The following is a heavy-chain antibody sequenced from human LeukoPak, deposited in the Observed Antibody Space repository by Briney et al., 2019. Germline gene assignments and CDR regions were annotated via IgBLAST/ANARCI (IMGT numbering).Heavy chain of an antibody. V-gene: IGHV4-30-2*01. Sequence: SETLCLTCAVSGGSIMVAAYSWGWIRQPPGKGLEWIVYIYDSGRTYYNPSLKSRVSISLDRSKNQFSLKLSSVTAADTAVYFCDRGYGDNSGAFDIWGQGTLVTVSS. CDR3: DRGYGDNSGAFDI. J-gene: IGHJ3*02. D-gene: IGHD4-23*01. CDR1: GGSIMVAAYS. CDR2: IYDSGRT.